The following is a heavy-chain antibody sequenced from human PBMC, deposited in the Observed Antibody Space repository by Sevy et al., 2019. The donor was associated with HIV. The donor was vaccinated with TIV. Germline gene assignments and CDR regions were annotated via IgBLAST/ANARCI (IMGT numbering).Heavy chain of an antibody. V-gene: IGHV3-33*01. CDR2: IWYDGTNK. Sequence: GGSLRLSCTASGFSISGYGMHWVRQVPGTGLEWVAIIWYDGTNKDYTDSVKGRFTITRDNSKNTLYLQMNSLRAEDTAVYYCARDNGGNDYYYYGMDVWGQGTTVTVSS. J-gene: IGHJ6*02. CDR3: ARDNGGNDYYYYGMDV. D-gene: IGHD2-15*01. CDR1: GFSISGYG.